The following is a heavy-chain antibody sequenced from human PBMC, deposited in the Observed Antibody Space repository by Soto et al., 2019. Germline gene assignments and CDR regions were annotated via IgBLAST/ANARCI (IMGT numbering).Heavy chain of an antibody. D-gene: IGHD3-10*01. CDR3: ARRYGYGSGTSLNHYLDY. Sequence: EVQLEESGGGLVQPGGSLRLSCAASGFTFGIYWMSWVRQAPGKGLEWLATIKWDASEKKYVDSVKGRFTMSRDNAKNSLYLQIDSLTAEDTAVYYGARRYGYGSGTSLNHYLDYWGHGTQVTVSS. CDR2: IKWDASEK. V-gene: IGHV3-7*01. CDR1: GFTFGIYW. J-gene: IGHJ4*01.